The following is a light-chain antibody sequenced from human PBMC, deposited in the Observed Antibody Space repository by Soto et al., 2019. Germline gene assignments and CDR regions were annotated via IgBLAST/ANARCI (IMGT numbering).Light chain of an antibody. CDR1: QSVDGF. J-gene: IGKJ4*01. V-gene: IGKV3-11*01. CDR3: QQRSNWLT. CDR2: DAS. Sequence: DIVLTQSPATLSLSPGERATLSCRASQSVDGFLAWYQQKPGQAPRLLIYDASNRATGIPARFSGSGSGTDFTLTISSLEPEDFAVYYCQQRSNWLTFGGGTKVEIK.